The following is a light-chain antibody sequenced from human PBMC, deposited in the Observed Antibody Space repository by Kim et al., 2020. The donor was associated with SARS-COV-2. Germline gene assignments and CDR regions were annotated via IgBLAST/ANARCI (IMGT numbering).Light chain of an antibody. J-gene: IGLJ2*01. V-gene: IGLV3-21*04. CDR3: QVWDVTSNHVV. CDR2: YDT. Sequence: GEGEPGKTARSKGGGENIGIKSVYGDQQKPGQAPLLVIYYDTDRPSGIPERISGSNSGNTATLTISRAEAGDEADYYCQVWDVTSNHVVFGGGTQLTVL. CDR1: NIGIKS.